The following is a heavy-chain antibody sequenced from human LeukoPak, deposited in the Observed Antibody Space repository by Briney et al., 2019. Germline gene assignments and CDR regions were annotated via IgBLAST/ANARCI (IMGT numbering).Heavy chain of an antibody. CDR2: ISSSSSYI. Sequence: PGGSLRLSCAASGFTFSSYSMNWVHQAPGKGLEWVSSISSSSSYIYYADSVKGRFTISRDNAKNSLYLQMNSLRAEDTAVYYCARDGDPVVVVAAFDYWGQGTLVTVSS. D-gene: IGHD2-15*01. J-gene: IGHJ4*02. CDR1: GFTFSSYS. V-gene: IGHV3-21*01. CDR3: ARDGDPVVVVAAFDY.